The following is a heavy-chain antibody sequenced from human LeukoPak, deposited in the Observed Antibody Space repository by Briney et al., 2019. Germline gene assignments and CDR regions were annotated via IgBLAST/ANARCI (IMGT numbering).Heavy chain of an antibody. CDR2: ISSSSSYI. J-gene: IGHJ4*02. D-gene: IGHD1-26*01. Sequence: GGSLRLSCAASGFTFSSYSMNWVRQAPGKGLEWVSSISSSSSYIYYADSVKGRFTISRDNAKNSLYLQMNSLRAEDTAVYYCARDIGWSGSNDFTCGGQATLVTAS. CDR3: ARDIGWSGSNDFTC. V-gene: IGHV3-21*01. CDR1: GFTFSSYS.